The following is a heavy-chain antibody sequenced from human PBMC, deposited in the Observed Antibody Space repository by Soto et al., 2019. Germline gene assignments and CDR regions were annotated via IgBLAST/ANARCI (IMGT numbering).Heavy chain of an antibody. D-gene: IGHD3-22*01. CDR2: TRNKDNSYTT. J-gene: IGHJ4*02. V-gene: IGHV3-72*01. CDR3: VRDSSGYLY. CDR1: GFTFSDHY. Sequence: GGSLRLSCAASGFTFSDHYMDWVRQAPGKGLEWVGRTRNKDNSYTTEYAASVKGRFTISRDDSKNSLYLQMNSLKTEATAVYYCVRDSSGYLYWGQGTLVTVSS.